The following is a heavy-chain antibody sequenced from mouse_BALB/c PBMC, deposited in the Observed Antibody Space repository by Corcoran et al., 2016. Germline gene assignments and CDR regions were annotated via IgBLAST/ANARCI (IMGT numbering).Heavy chain of an antibody. J-gene: IGHJ2*01. V-gene: IGHV14-3*02. D-gene: IGHD2-1*01. CDR2: IDPANGNT. CDR3: GRSREGNYVVY. Sequence: EVQLQQSGAELVKPGASVKLSCTASGFNIKDTYMHWVKQRPEQGLEWIGRIDPANGNTKYDPKFQGKATMTADTSSNTVYLQLSSLTSEAIAVYYCGRSREGNYVVYWGQGTTLTVSS. CDR1: GFNIKDTY.